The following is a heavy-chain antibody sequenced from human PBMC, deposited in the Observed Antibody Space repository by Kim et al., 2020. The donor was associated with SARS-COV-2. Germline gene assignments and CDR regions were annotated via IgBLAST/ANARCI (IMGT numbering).Heavy chain of an antibody. CDR1: GFTVSSIY. CDR3: ARGTYYYDGSGYYRPPNWFDP. CDR2: IYSGGNT. D-gene: IGHD3-22*01. Sequence: GGSLRLSCAASGFTVSSIYMGWVRQAPGKGLEWVSIIYSGGNTFYADSVKDRFTISRDNSKNTLYLQMHSLRADDTAVYYCARGTYYYDGSGYYRPPNWFDPWGQGTLVTVSS. J-gene: IGHJ5*02. V-gene: IGHV3-66*01.